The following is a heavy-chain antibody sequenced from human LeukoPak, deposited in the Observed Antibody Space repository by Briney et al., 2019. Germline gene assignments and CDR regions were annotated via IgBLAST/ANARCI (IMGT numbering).Heavy chain of an antibody. J-gene: IGHJ4*02. V-gene: IGHV3-64D*06. Sequence: GGSLRLSFSVSGFTFSTYVMHWVRPAPGKGLEYVSAISSNGDNTYYSDSVKGRFTISRDNSKNTLYLQMSSLRADDTAVYYCVRGTGYWGQGTLVTVSS. CDR2: ISSNGDNT. CDR1: GFTFSTYV. CDR3: VRGTGY.